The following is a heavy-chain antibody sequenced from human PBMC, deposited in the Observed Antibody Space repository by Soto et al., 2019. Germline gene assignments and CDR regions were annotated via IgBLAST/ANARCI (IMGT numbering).Heavy chain of an antibody. CDR2: IRSKAYGGTT. Sequence: PVGSLRLSCTASGFTFGDYAMSWVRQAPGKGLEWVGFIRSKAYGGTTEYAASVKGRFTISRDDSKSIAYLQMNSLKTEDTAVYYCTREGGSGYYYVYWYFDLWGRGTLVTVSS. CDR1: GFTFGDYA. D-gene: IGHD3-22*01. V-gene: IGHV3-49*04. CDR3: TREGGSGYYYVYWYFDL. J-gene: IGHJ2*01.